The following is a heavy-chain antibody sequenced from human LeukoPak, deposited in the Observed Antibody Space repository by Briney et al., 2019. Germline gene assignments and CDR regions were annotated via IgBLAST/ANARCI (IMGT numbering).Heavy chain of an antibody. CDR2: ISYDGSNK. CDR1: GFTFSNYA. D-gene: IGHD3-22*01. J-gene: IGHJ3*02. Sequence: GGSLRLSCAASGFTFSNYAMHCVRQDPGKGREWVAVISYDGSNKYYADSVKGRFTISRDNSKNTLYLQMNSLRAEDTAVYYCARDRDPGYYDTNGYRRVNAFDIWGQGTMVTVSS. V-gene: IGHV3-30*04. CDR3: ARDRDPGYYDTNGYRRVNAFDI.